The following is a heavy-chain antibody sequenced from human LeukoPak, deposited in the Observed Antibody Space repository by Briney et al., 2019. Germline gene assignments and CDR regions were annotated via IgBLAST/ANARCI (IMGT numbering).Heavy chain of an antibody. D-gene: IGHD4-23*01. V-gene: IGHV4-34*01. CDR2: INHSGST. Sequence: SETLSLTCAVYGGSFSGYYWSWIRQPPGKGLEWIGEINHSGSTNYNPSLKSRVTISVDTSKNQFSLKLSSVTAADTAVYYCARLGKSRYGGNSWSSRVPTDNWFDPWGQGALVTVSS. CDR3: ARLGKSRYGGNSWSSRVPTDNWFDP. CDR1: GGSFSGYY. J-gene: IGHJ5*02.